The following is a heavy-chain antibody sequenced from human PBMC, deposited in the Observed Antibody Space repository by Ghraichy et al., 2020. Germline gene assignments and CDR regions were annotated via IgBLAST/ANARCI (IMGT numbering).Heavy chain of an antibody. D-gene: IGHD6-6*01. V-gene: IGHV2-5*02. CDR1: GFSLSTSGVG. CDR3: AHTPGSIAARPFDY. Sequence: SGPTLVKPTQTLTLTCTFSGFSLSTSGVGVGWIRQPPGKALEWLALIYWDDDKRYSPSLKSRLTITKDTSKNQVVLTMTNMDPVDTATYYCAHTPGSIAARPFDYWGQGTLVTVSS. J-gene: IGHJ4*02. CDR2: IYWDDDK.